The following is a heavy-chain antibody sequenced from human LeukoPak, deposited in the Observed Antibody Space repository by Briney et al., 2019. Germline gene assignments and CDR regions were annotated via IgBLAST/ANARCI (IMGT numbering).Heavy chain of an antibody. J-gene: IGHJ6*03. CDR1: GFTFSNYP. D-gene: IGHD3-3*01. Sequence: PGGSLRLSCAASGFTFSNYPMDWVRQAPGKGLEWVSAISTGGDRAYYADSVKGRFTISRDNAKNSLYLQMNSLRAEDTAVYYCARDGAGYYDFWSGLDAGYYMDVWGKGTTVTVSS. V-gene: IGHV3-23*01. CDR2: ISTGGDRA. CDR3: ARDGAGYYDFWSGLDAGYYMDV.